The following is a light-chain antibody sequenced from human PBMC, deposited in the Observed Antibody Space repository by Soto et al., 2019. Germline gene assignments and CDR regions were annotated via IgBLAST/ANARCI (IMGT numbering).Light chain of an antibody. CDR2: SAS. CDR1: QSVTSTF. J-gene: IGKJ2*01. V-gene: IGKV3-20*01. Sequence: EIVLTQSPGTLSLSPGETATLSCRASQSVTSTFLAWYQQKGGQAPRLVIHSASRRATGIPDRFSGSGSGTDFTLTISRLEPEDFAVYYCQHYGGSLYTFGQGTKLEIK. CDR3: QHYGGSLYT.